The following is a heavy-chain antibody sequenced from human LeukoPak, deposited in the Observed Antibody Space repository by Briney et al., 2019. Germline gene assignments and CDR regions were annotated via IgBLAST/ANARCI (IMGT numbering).Heavy chain of an antibody. CDR3: VKDSGGYSSSSFGS. V-gene: IGHV3-23*01. Sequence: PGGSLRLSCAASEFTFSSYAMSWVRQAPGKGLEWVSAISGSGGSTYYADSVKGRFTISRDNSKNTLYLQMNSLRAEDTAVYYCVKDSGGYSSSSFGSWGQGTLVTVSS. CDR2: ISGSGGST. D-gene: IGHD6-13*01. CDR1: EFTFSSYA. J-gene: IGHJ4*02.